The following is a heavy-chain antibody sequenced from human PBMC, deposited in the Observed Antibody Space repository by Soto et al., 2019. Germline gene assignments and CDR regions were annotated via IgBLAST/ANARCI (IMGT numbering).Heavy chain of an antibody. V-gene: IGHV3-13*04. Sequence: EVQLVESGGGLVQPGGSLRLSCAASGFTFSSYDMHWVRQATGKGLEWVSAIGTADDTYYPGSVKGRFTISRENAKNSLYLQMNSLRAGDTAVYYCARGGGRVATPWFDPWGQGTLVTVSS. CDR1: GFTFSSYD. D-gene: IGHD5-12*01. CDR2: IGTADDT. J-gene: IGHJ5*02. CDR3: ARGGGRVATPWFDP.